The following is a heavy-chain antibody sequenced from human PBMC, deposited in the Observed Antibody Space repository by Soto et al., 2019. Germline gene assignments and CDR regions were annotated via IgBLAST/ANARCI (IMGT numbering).Heavy chain of an antibody. V-gene: IGHV3-74*01. J-gene: IGHJ4*02. CDR3: VRDLIIVVTPGDDFDY. D-gene: IGHD1-26*01. CDR2: INEDGGVI. Sequence: EVQLVESGGGLVQPGGSLRLSCAPSGFTFSNYWMHWVRQAPGKGLEWVSRINEDGGVISYADSVKGRFTISGDNGKNTLYLQMNSLRVEDTAVYYCVRDLIIVVTPGDDFDYWGQGTLVTVSS. CDR1: GFTFSNYW.